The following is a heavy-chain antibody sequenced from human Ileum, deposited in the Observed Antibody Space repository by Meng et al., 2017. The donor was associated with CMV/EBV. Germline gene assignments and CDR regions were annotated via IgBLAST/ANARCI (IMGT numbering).Heavy chain of an antibody. CDR3: VRVILGVCKHVDY. J-gene: IGHJ4*02. CDR2: IRKKANSYAT. CDR1: GFTFSDYY. D-gene: IGHD2-8*01. V-gene: IGHV3-72*01. Sequence: SGFTFSDYYMDWVRQAPGKGLEWVGRIRKKANSYATHYAASVKGRFTISRDDSDNSLYLQMISLKTDDTAMYYCVRVILGVCKHVDYWGQGTLVTVSS.